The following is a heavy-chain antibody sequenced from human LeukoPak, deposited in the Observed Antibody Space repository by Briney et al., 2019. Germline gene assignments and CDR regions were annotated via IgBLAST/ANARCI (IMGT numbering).Heavy chain of an antibody. D-gene: IGHD5-12*01. Sequence: PGGSLRLSCAASGFTFSSYGMHWVRQAPGKGLEWVAVISYDGSNKYYADSVKGRFTISRDNSKNTLYLQMNSLRAEDTAVYYCARGGAYDSLDAFDMWGQGTMATVYS. J-gene: IGHJ3*02. CDR2: ISYDGSNK. CDR3: ARGGAYDSLDAFDM. V-gene: IGHV3-30*03. CDR1: GFTFSSYG.